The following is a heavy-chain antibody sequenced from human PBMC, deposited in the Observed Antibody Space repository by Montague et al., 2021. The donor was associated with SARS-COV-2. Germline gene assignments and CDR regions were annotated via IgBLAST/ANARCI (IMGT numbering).Heavy chain of an antibody. D-gene: IGHD1-26*01. Sequence: SETLSLTCTVSGGSLSSYYWSWIRQPPGKGLEWIGYIYYSGSTNYNPSLKSRVTISVDTSKNQFSLNLSSVTAADTAVYYCVRHVSGSLTHFHHWGQGSLVTVSS. J-gene: IGHJ1*01. V-gene: IGHV4-59*08. CDR2: IYYSGST. CDR3: VRHVSGSLTHFHH. CDR1: GGSLSSYY.